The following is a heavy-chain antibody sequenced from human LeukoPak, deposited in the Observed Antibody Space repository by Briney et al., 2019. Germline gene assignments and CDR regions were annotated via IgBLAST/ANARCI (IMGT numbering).Heavy chain of an antibody. CDR3: ARRGWRHKTYYYDSSGYYYVY. CDR2: TYYRSKWYN. CDR1: GDSVSNNIAA. D-gene: IGHD3-22*01. V-gene: IGHV6-1*01. Sequence: SQTLSLTCAISGDSVSNNIAAWNWIRQSPSRGLEWLGRTYYRSKWYNDYAASVKSRITINPDTSKNQFSLKLSSVTAADTAVYYCARRGWRHKTYYYDSSGYYYVYWGQGTLVTVSS. J-gene: IGHJ4*02.